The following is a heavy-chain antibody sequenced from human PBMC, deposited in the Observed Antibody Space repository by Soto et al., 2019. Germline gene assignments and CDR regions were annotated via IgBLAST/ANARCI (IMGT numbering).Heavy chain of an antibody. J-gene: IGHJ3*02. CDR3: AITLYGDYDVVFGAFDI. CDR2: INPSGGST. D-gene: IGHD4-17*01. CDR1: GYTFTSYY. V-gene: IGHV1-46*03. Sequence: ASVKVSCQASGYTFTSYYMHWVRQTPGQGLEWMGIINPSGGSTSYAQKFQGRVTMTRDTSTSTVYMELSSLRSEDTAVYYCAITLYGDYDVVFGAFDIWGQGTMVTVSS.